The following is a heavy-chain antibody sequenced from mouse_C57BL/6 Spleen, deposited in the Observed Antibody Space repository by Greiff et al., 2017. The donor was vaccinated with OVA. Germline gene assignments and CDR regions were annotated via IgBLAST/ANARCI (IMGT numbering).Heavy chain of an antibody. J-gene: IGHJ2*01. CDR3: ARSSLYYYGSSHYFDY. D-gene: IGHD1-1*01. CDR2: IYPSDSET. CDR1: GYTFTSYW. V-gene: IGHV1-61*01. Sequence: QVQLQQPGAELVRPGSSVKLSCKASGYTFTSYWMDWVKQRPGQGLEWIGNIYPSDSETHYNQKFKDKATLTVDKSSSTAYMQLSSLTSEDSAVYYCARSSLYYYGSSHYFDYSGQGTTLTVSS.